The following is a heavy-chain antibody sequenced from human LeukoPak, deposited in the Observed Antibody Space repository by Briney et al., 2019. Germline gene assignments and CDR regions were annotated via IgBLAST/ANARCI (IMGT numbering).Heavy chain of an antibody. D-gene: IGHD5/OR15-5a*01. Sequence: GRSLRLSCAASGFTFSSYGMHWVRQAPGKGLEWVAVIWYDGSNKYYADSVKGRFTISRDNSKNTLYLQMNSLRAEDTAVYYCAKYLLVSTPFFDYWGQGTLVAVSS. CDR2: IWYDGSNK. J-gene: IGHJ4*02. CDR1: GFTFSSYG. V-gene: IGHV3-33*06. CDR3: AKYLLVSTPFFDY.